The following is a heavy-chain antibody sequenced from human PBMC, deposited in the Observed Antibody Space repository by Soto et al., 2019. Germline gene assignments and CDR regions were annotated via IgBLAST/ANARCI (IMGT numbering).Heavy chain of an antibody. J-gene: IGHJ4*02. CDR2: ISGSGGST. D-gene: IGHD2-2*01. Sequence: GSLSLSCAASGFTFSSYAMSWVRQAPGKGLEWVSAISGSGGSTYYADSVKGRFTISRDNSKNTLYLQMNSLRAEDTAVYYCAKDHCSSTSCYESDYWGQGTLVTVSS. CDR3: AKDHCSSTSCYESDY. V-gene: IGHV3-23*01. CDR1: GFTFSSYA.